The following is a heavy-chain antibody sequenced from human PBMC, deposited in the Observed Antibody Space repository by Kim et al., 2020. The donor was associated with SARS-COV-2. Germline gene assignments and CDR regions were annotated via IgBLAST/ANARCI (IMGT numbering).Heavy chain of an antibody. V-gene: IGHV4-34*01. CDR2: ITHSGGT. Sequence: SETLSLTCAVYGGSFSGYYWSWIRQPPGRGLEWIGGITHSGGTNYNPSLKSRVTTSVDTAKNQFSLKLSSVTAADTAVYYCARGGIVATITQFDPWGQGTLVTVSS. D-gene: IGHD5-12*01. CDR3: ARGGIVATITQFDP. CDR1: GGSFSGYY. J-gene: IGHJ5*02.